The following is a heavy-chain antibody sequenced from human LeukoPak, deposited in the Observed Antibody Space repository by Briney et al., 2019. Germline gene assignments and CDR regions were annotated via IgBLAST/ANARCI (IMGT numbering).Heavy chain of an antibody. V-gene: IGHV3-7*03. D-gene: IGHD5-24*01. CDR1: AFIFSGHW. J-gene: IGHJ4*02. CDR3: ARSRDGYSNSARQFDY. Sequence: GGSLRLSCEGSAFIFSGHWMNWVRQTPGKGLEWVASIKEDGSERQYVDSVRGRFSISRDNTKGSLFLQLNSLRAEDTAVYYCARSRDGYSNSARQFDYWGQGTLVTVSS. CDR2: IKEDGSER.